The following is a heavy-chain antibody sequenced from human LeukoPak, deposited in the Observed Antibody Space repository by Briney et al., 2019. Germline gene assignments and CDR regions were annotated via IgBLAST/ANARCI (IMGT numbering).Heavy chain of an antibody. J-gene: IGHJ4*02. CDR1: GGTFSSYA. CDR3: ARDDRADGYKYFDY. Sequence: GASVKVSCKASGGTFSSYAISWVRQAPGQGLEWMGGIIPIFGTANYAQKFQGRVTITADESTSTAYMELCSLRSEDTAVYYCARDDRADGYKYFDYWGQGTLVTVSS. CDR2: IIPIFGTA. V-gene: IGHV1-69*13. D-gene: IGHD5-24*01.